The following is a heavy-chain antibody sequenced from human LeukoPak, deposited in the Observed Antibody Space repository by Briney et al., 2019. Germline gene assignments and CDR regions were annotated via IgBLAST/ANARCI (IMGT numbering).Heavy chain of an antibody. J-gene: IGHJ6*03. Sequence: PSETLSLTCTVSGGSISSYYWSWIRQPPGKGLEWIGYIYYSGTTNYNSSLQSRVTISVDTSKNQFSLKLSSVTAADTAVYYCARPYSSQYYYYYMDVWGKGTTVTVSS. D-gene: IGHD6-13*01. V-gene: IGHV4-59*08. CDR3: ARPYSSQYYYYYMDV. CDR1: GGSISSYY. CDR2: IYYSGTT.